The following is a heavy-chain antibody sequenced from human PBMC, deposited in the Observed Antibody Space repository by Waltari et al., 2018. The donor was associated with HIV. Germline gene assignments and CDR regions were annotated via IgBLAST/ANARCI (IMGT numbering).Heavy chain of an antibody. D-gene: IGHD6-19*01. CDR1: TGYIPQSYY. Sequence: QLQLQESGPALVKPSETLSLTCTVSTGYIPQSYYWGWVRRFPGTGLEWIGSIYSNGVSHYAPSLKSRVALSVDMSKNQFSLTLTAVTAADTSRYFCVALRTVTGTIDKWGQGTLITVS. V-gene: IGHV4-39*01. CDR2: IYSNGVS. J-gene: IGHJ4*02. CDR3: VALRTVTGTIDK.